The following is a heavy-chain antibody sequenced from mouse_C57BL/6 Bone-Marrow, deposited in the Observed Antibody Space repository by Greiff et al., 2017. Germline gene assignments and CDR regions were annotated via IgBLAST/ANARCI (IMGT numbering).Heavy chain of an antibody. V-gene: IGHV2-6-1*01. Sequence: VKLMESGPGLVAPSQSLSITCTVSGFSLTSYGVHWVRQPPGKGLEWLVVIWSDGSATYNSALKSRLSISKDNSKSQVFLKMNSLQTDDTAMYYGARHCGENLFYAMDYWGQGTSVTVSS. CDR1: GFSLTSYG. CDR2: IWSDGSA. D-gene: IGHD6-2*01. J-gene: IGHJ4*01. CDR3: ARHCGENLFYAMDY.